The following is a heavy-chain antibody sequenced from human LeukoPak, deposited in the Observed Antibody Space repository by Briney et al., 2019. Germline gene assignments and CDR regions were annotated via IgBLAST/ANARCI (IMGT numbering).Heavy chain of an antibody. J-gene: IGHJ5*02. CDR1: GHTFTSYG. D-gene: IGHD4-11*01. CDR2: ISAYNGNT. Sequence: ASVKVSCKASGHTFTSYGISWVRQAPGQGHEWMGWISAYNGNTNYAQKLQGRVTMTTDTSTSTAYMELRSLRSDDTAVYYCARGVRGDYSNWFDPWGQGTLVTVSS. CDR3: ARGVRGDYSNWFDP. V-gene: IGHV1-18*01.